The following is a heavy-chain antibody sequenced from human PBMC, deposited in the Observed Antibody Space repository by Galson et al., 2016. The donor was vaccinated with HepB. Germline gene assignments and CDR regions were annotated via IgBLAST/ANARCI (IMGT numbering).Heavy chain of an antibody. CDR1: GFSFSSYG. D-gene: IGHD4-23*01. Sequence: SLRLSCAASGFSFSSYGMHWVRQPPGKGLEGVALVSSDETNKFYADSVKGRFTISRDNSKNMLYLQMHSLRTEDTALYYCASDHGGNPGSDYWGQGTLVTVSS. V-gene: IGHV3-30*03. CDR3: ASDHGGNPGSDY. J-gene: IGHJ4*02. CDR2: VSSDETNK.